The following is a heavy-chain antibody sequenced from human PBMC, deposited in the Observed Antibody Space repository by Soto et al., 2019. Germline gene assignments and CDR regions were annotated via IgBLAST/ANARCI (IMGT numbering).Heavy chain of an antibody. CDR1: GFTFGDYA. CDR3: NRDKVLNKLKDYYYCGMDV. J-gene: IGHJ6*02. V-gene: IGHV3-49*04. D-gene: IGHD1-26*01. CDR2: IRSKAYGGTT. Sequence: GGSLRLSCTASGFTFGDYAMSWVRQAPGKGLEWVGFIRSKAYGGTTEYAASVKGRFTISRDDSKSIAYLQMNSLKTEDTAVYYCNRDKVLNKLKDYYYCGMDVWGQGTTVTVSS.